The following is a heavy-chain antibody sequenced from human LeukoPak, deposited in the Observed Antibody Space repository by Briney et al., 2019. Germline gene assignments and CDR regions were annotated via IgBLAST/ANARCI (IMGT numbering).Heavy chain of an antibody. Sequence: GGSLRLSCAASGFTFSTYDMHWVRQATGKGLEWVSAIGIAGDTYYLGSVKGRFTISRENAKKSLYLQMNSLRAEDTAVYYCARDPKYYYDSRTPPNDYWGQGTLVTVSS. CDR2: IGIAGDT. D-gene: IGHD3-22*01. V-gene: IGHV3-13*01. CDR3: ARDPKYYYDSRTPPNDY. J-gene: IGHJ4*02. CDR1: GFTFSTYD.